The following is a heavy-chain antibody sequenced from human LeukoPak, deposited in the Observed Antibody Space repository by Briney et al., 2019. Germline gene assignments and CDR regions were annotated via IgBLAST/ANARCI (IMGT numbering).Heavy chain of an antibody. D-gene: IGHD3-10*01. CDR2: IDPSRGWT. J-gene: IGHJ4*02. CDR3: VREMDGGDFDY. V-gene: IGHV1-46*01. Sequence: ASVKVSCKASGYAFGTCFIHWMRQAPGQGLEWLGRIDPSRGWTHLPRKFQGRVTVTRDTSTTTVDMELSSLTSEDTALYYCVREMDGGDFDYWGQGTLVTVSS. CDR1: GYAFGTCF.